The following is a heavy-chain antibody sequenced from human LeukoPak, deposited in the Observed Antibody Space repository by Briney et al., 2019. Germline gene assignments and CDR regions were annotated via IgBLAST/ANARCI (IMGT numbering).Heavy chain of an antibody. CDR3: AKDGSIGDFWSGLNWFDP. J-gene: IGHJ5*02. Sequence: GGSLRLSCVASGFTFSRYWMHWVRQAPGKGLVWVSRINSDGSSITYADSVKGRFTISRDNSKNSLYLQMNSMRTEDTALYYCAKDGSIGDFWSGLNWFDPWGQGTLVTVSS. CDR2: INSDGSSI. V-gene: IGHV3-74*03. CDR1: GFTFSRYW. D-gene: IGHD3-3*01.